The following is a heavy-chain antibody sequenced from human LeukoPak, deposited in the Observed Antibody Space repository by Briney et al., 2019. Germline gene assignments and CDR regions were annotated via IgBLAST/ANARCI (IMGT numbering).Heavy chain of an antibody. V-gene: IGHV1-24*01. CDR2: FDPEYVET. D-gene: IGHD5-24*01. J-gene: IGHJ2*01. CDR3: VSDRSDGGYAESNGYPTFDL. Sequence: ASVKVSCKVSGYALSESSIHWVRQTPGEGFEWMGGFDPEYVETTYAQKFQGRVTMTEDTSTDTAYMELINLRSDDTAVYYCVSDRSDGGYAESNGYPTFDLWGRGTLVTVSS. CDR1: GYALSESS.